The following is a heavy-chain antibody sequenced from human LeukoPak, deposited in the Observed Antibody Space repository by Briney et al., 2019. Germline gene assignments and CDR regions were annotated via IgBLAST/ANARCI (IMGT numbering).Heavy chain of an antibody. J-gene: IGHJ4*02. CDR2: ISWNSGSI. V-gene: IGHV3-9*01. D-gene: IGHD4-17*01. Sequence: GGSLRLSCAASGFTFDDYAMHWVRQAPGKGLEWASGISWNSGSIAYADSVKGRFTISRDNAKNSLYLQMNSLRIEDTALYYCAATVTIVKALHDPDYWGQGTLVTVSS. CDR1: GFTFDDYA. CDR3: AATVTIVKALHDPDY.